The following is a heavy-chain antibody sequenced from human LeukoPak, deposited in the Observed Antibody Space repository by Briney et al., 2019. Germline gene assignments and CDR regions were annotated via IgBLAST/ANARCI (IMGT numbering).Heavy chain of an antibody. V-gene: IGHV3-7*01. CDR2: IKQDGSEE. D-gene: IGHD2-2*01. Sequence: GGSLRLSCAASGFNFSRNWMTWVRQAPGKGLEWVANIKQDGSEEYYVDSVKGRFTVSRDNAKNPLYLQMNSLRAEDTAVYYCARFRAAYCSSTSCQKVNDYWGQGTLVTVSS. CDR1: GFNFSRNW. CDR3: ARFRAAYCSSTSCQKVNDY. J-gene: IGHJ4*02.